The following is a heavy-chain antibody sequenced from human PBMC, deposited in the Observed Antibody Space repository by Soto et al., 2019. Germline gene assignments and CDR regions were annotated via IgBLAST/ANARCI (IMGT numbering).Heavy chain of an antibody. J-gene: IGHJ3*01. V-gene: IGHV3-23*01. CDR2: IGANGGGT. CDR1: GFTFSSFF. D-gene: IGHD4-17*01. Sequence: EVQLLEPGGGLVQPGGSLRLSCAASGFTFSSFFMSWVRQAPGKGLDWVSGIGANGGGTYYADSVKGRFIISRDNSNNTLNRQMKSLRADDTAVYYCAREPSGDYLGAFDFWGQKTMVTVSS. CDR3: AREPSGDYLGAFDF.